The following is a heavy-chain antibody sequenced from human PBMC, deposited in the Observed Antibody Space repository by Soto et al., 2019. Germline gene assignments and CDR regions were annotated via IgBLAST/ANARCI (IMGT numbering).Heavy chain of an antibody. Sequence: SGPTLVNPTQTLTLTCTFSGFSLSTSGMRVSWIRQPPVKALEWLARIDWDDDKFYSASLKTRLTISKDTSKNQVVLTMTNMDPVDTATYYCARMPPRGGNWFDPGGQGTLVTVS. CDR1: GFSLSTSGMR. CDR3: ARMPPRGGNWFDP. CDR2: IDWDDDK. V-gene: IGHV2-70*04. J-gene: IGHJ5*02. D-gene: IGHD3-10*01.